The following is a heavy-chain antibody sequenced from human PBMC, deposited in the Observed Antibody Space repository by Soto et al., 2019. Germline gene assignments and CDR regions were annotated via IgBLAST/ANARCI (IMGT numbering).Heavy chain of an antibody. CDR2: INHSGST. J-gene: IGHJ4*02. CDR1: GGSFSGYY. Sequence: SETLSLTCAVYGGSFSGYYWSWIRQPPGKGLEWIGEINHSGSTNYNPSLKSRVTISVDTSKNQFSLKLSSVTAADTAVYYCARGRGTISPLQLDYWGQGTLVTVSS. D-gene: IGHD3-9*01. CDR3: ARGRGTISPLQLDY. V-gene: IGHV4-34*01.